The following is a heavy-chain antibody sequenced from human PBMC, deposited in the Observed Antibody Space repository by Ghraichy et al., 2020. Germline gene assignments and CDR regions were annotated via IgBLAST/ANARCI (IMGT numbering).Heavy chain of an antibody. Sequence: SETLSLTCTVSGGSISSYYWSWIRQPPGKGLEWIGYIYYSGSTNYNPSLKSRVTISVDTSKNQFSLKLRSVTAADTAVYYCARDRSIAAVGGVDNWGQGTLVTVSS. D-gene: IGHD6-13*01. CDR2: IYYSGST. V-gene: IGHV4-59*01. CDR1: GGSISSYY. CDR3: ARDRSIAAVGGVDN. J-gene: IGHJ4*02.